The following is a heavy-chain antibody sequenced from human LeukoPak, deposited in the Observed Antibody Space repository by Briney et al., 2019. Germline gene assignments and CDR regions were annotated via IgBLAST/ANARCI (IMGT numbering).Heavy chain of an antibody. D-gene: IGHD1-14*01. J-gene: IGHJ4*02. CDR3: ASWGTD. Sequence: PGGSLRLSCAASGFTFSSYAMHWVRQAPGKGLEWVAVISYDGSNRYYADSVKGRFTISRDNSKNTLYLQMNSLRAEDTAVYYCASWGTDWGQGTLVTVSS. CDR2: ISYDGSNR. V-gene: IGHV3-30*04. CDR1: GFTFSSYA.